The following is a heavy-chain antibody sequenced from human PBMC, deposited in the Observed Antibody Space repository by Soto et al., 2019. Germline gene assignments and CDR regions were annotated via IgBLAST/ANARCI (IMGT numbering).Heavy chain of an antibody. CDR1: GCIFSDYG. V-gene: IGHV3-23*01. J-gene: IGHJ4*02. CDR3: AKTFGSNWLLDY. Sequence: EVRLLESGGGLVQPEGSLRLSCEGSGCIFSDYGISWVRQSPEKGLQWVSAMSGSGGSRYYADSVKGRFTISRDNSKNTVYLQMSSLRGDDTAIYYCAKTFGSNWLLDYWGQGTLVTVSS. D-gene: IGHD1-26*01. CDR2: MSGSGGSR.